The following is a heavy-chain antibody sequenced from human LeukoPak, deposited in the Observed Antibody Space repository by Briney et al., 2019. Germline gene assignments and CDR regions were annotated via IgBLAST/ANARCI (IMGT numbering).Heavy chain of an antibody. J-gene: IGHJ4*02. CDR1: GGTFSSYA. CDR2: IIPIFGTA. V-gene: IGHV1-69*05. D-gene: IGHD3-10*01. Sequence: GASVKVSCKASGGTFSSYAISWVRQAPGQGLEWMGGIIPIFGTANYAQKFQGRVTITTDESTSTAYMELSSLRSEDTAVYYCARVPYYYGSGTPYYLDYWGQGTLVTVSS. CDR3: ARVPYYYGSGTPYYLDY.